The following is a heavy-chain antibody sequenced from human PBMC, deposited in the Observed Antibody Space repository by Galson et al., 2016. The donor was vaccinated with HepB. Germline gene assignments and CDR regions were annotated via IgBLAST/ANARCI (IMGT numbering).Heavy chain of an antibody. V-gene: IGHV3-74*01. CDR1: GFPFSSKW. D-gene: IGHD6-19*01. CDR3: TRDSGWEDYYGMDV. Sequence: SLRLSCAASGFPFSSKWMHWARQAPGKGLVWVSRINGDGTRTNYADSVRGRFSISRDNAKNTLYLQMNSLRAEDTALYYCTRDSGWEDYYGMDVWGQGTTVIVSS. CDR2: INGDGTRT. J-gene: IGHJ6*02.